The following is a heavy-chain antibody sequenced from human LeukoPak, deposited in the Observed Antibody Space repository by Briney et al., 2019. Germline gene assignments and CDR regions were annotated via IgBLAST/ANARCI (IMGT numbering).Heavy chain of an antibody. D-gene: IGHD2-2*01. V-gene: IGHV3-30*02. CDR2: IRYDGSNK. CDR3: AKAPPSIVVVPAAPSGDY. J-gene: IGHJ4*02. Sequence: GGSLRLSCAASGFTFSSYGMHWVRQAPGKGLEWVAFIRYDGSNKYYADSVKGRFTISRDNSKNTLYLQMNSLRAEDTAVYYCAKAPPSIVVVPAAPSGDYWGQGTLVTVSS. CDR1: GFTFSSYG.